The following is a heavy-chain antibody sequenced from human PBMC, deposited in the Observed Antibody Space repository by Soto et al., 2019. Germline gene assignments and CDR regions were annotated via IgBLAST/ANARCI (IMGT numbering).Heavy chain of an antibody. V-gene: IGHV5-51*01. CDR1: GYSFTSYW. CDR3: ARLEVDTAMVYYYYGMDV. D-gene: IGHD5-18*01. Sequence: PGESLKVSCKGSGYSFTSYWIGWVRQMPGKGLEWMGIIYPGDSDTRYSPSFQGQVTISADKSISTAYLQWSGLKASDTAMYYCARLEVDTAMVYYYYGMDVWGQGTTVTVSS. CDR2: IYPGDSDT. J-gene: IGHJ6*02.